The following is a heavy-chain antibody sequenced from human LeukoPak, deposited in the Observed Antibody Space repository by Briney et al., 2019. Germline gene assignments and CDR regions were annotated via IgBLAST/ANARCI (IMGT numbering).Heavy chain of an antibody. D-gene: IGHD4-17*01. CDR2: ISSSSSTI. CDR1: GFTFSSYS. V-gene: IGHV3-48*01. CDR3: ARDRRHYVEYEKTFDY. Sequence: GGSLRLSCAASGFTFSSYSMNWVRQAPGKGLEWGSYISSSSSTIYYADSVKGRFTISRDNAKNSLYLQMSSLRAEDTAVYYCARDRRHYVEYEKTFDYWGQGTLVTVSS. J-gene: IGHJ4*02.